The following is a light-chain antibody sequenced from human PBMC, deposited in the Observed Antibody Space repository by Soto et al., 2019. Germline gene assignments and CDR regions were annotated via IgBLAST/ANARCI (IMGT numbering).Light chain of an antibody. CDR2: DVN. J-gene: IGLJ1*01. CDR1: TNY. CDR3: CSFAGSYTSYF. Sequence: QAGLTQPRSVSGSPGQSDTISCTGTTNYVSFYQQHPVKAPKLMIYDVNKRPSGVPDRFFCSKAGNTASLTIYGLQAEDEADYYCCSFAGSYTSYFFGTGNKVNVL. V-gene: IGLV2-11*01.